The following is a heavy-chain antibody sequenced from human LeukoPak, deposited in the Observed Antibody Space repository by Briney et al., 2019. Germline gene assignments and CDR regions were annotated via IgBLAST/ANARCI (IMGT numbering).Heavy chain of an antibody. D-gene: IGHD3-22*01. J-gene: IGHJ4*02. V-gene: IGHV4-39*01. Sequence: PSETLSLTCTVSGGSINSSSRYWGWIRQSPGKGLEWIGSVYYSGSTYYNPSLKSRVTISVDTSKNQFSLKLSSVTAADTAVYYCARQKITTSDYWGQGTLVIVPS. CDR1: GGSINSSSRY. CDR3: ARQKITTSDY. CDR2: VYYSGST.